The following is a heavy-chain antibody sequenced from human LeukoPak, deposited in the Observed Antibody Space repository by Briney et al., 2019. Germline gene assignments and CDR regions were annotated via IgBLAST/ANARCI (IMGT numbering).Heavy chain of an antibody. CDR3: ARPRLSSGYYYL. CDR1: GGSFSGYY. V-gene: IGHV4-34*01. Sequence: SETLSLTCAVYGGSFSGYYWSGIRQPPGKGLEWIGEINHSGSTNYNPSLKSRVTISVDTSKNQFSLKLSSVTAADTAVYYCARPRLSSGYYYLWGQGTLVTVSS. J-gene: IGHJ4*02. D-gene: IGHD3-22*01. CDR2: INHSGST.